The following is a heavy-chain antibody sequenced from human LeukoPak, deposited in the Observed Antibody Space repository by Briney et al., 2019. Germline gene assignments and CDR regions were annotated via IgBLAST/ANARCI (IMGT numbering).Heavy chain of an antibody. D-gene: IGHD2-15*01. CDR1: GGSISSYY. CDR3: ASRPAVVVAAAYYFDY. V-gene: IGHV4-59*12. Sequence: PSETLSLTCTVSGGSISSYYWSWIRQPPGKGLEWIGYIYYSGSTNYNPSLKSRVTISVDTSKNQFSLKLSSVTAADTAVYYCASRPAVVVAAAYYFDYWGQGTLVTVSS. CDR2: IYYSGST. J-gene: IGHJ4*02.